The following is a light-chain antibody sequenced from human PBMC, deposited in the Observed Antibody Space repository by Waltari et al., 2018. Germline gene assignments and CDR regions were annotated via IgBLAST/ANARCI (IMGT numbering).Light chain of an antibody. CDR3: MQATQFPHT. Sequence: DIVMTQTPLSSPVTLGQPASISCRSSQSLVHRDGNTYLSWLQQRPGQAPRLLIYTISSRVSGVPDRFSGSGAGTDFTLKISRVEAEDVAVYYCMQATQFPHTFGQGTKLEIK. CDR1: QSLVHRDGNTY. CDR2: TIS. V-gene: IGKV2-24*01. J-gene: IGKJ2*01.